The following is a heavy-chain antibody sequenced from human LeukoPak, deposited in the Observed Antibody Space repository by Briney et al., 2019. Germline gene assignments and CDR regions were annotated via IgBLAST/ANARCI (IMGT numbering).Heavy chain of an antibody. CDR1: GYTFTSYG. D-gene: IGHD2-2*01. V-gene: IGHV1-18*01. CDR3: ARGVVPAADDAFDI. CDR2: ISGYNGNT. Sequence: ASVKVSCKASGYTFTSYGISWVRQAPGQGLEWMGWISGYNGNTNYAQKVQGRVSMTTDTSTSTAYMELRSLISDDTAVYYCARGVVPAADDAFDIWGQGTMVTISS. J-gene: IGHJ3*02.